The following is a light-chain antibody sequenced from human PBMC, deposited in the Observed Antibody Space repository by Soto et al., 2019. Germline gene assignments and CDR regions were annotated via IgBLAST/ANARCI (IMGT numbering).Light chain of an antibody. CDR2: AAS. Sequence: DTQMTQSPSSLSASVGDRVTITCRASQSINTYLNWYQQKPGEAPNLLIYAASSLQSGVPPRFSGSGSETHFTLTINSLQPEDFATYYCQLTASTPYTFGQGT. CDR1: QSINTY. CDR3: QLTASTPYT. V-gene: IGKV1-39*01. J-gene: IGKJ2*01.